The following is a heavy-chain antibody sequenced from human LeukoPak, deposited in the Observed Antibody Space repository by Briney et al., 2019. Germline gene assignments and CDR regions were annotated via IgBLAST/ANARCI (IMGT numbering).Heavy chain of an antibody. CDR2: FDPEDGET. J-gene: IGHJ6*02. CDR3: ATVSPGIAVAGSAGTHYYYYYGMDV. V-gene: IGHV1-24*01. Sequence: ASVKVSCTVSGYTLTELSMHWVRQAPGQGLKWMGGFDPEDGETIYAQKFQGRVTMTEDTSTDTAYMELSSLRSEDTAVYYCATVSPGIAVAGSAGTHYYYYYGMDVWGQGTTVTVSS. CDR1: GYTLTELS. D-gene: IGHD6-19*01.